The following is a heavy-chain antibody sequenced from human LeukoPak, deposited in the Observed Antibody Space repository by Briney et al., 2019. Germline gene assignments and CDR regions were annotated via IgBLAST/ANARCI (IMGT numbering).Heavy chain of an antibody. V-gene: IGHV1-24*01. CDR2: FDPEDGET. J-gene: IGHJ4*02. CDR1: GGTFSSYA. Sequence: GASVKVSCKASGGTFSSYAISWVRQAPGQGLEWMGGFDPEDGETIYAQKFQGRVTMTEDTSTDTAYMELSSLRSEDTAVYYCATEGILGFDYWGQGTLVTVSS. D-gene: IGHD3-3*01. CDR3: ATEGILGFDY.